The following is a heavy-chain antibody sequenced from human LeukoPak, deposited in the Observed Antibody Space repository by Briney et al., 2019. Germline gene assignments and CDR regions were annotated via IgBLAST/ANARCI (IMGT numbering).Heavy chain of an antibody. CDR1: GGSVSSGSYY. D-gene: IGHD3-9*01. CDR2: IYYSGST. CDR3: ARWHDIGDFDY. J-gene: IGHJ4*02. Sequence: SETLSLTCTVSGGSVSSGSYYWSWIRQPPGKGLEWIGYIYYSGSTNYNPSLKSRVTISVDTSKNQFSLKLSSVTAADTAVYYCARWHDIGDFDYWGQGTLVTVSS. V-gene: IGHV4-61*01.